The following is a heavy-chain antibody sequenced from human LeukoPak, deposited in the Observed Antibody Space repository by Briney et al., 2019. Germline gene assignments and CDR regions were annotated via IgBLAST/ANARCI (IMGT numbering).Heavy chain of an antibody. CDR2: IYYSGST. D-gene: IGHD6-13*01. CDR3: ARDAGLAASGTFDY. Sequence: PSETLSLTCTVSGGSISSYYWSWIRQPPGKGLEWIGCIYYSGSTNYNPSLKSRVTISVDTSKNQFSLKLSSVTAADTAVYYCARDAGLAASGTFDYWGQGTLVTVSS. CDR1: GGSISSYY. V-gene: IGHV4-59*01. J-gene: IGHJ4*02.